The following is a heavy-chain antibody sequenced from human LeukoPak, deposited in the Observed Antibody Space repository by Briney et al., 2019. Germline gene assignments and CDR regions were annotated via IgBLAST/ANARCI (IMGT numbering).Heavy chain of an antibody. CDR2: VNHGGDT. CDR3: ARAAWNGGGGFDP. V-gene: IGHV4-34*01. CDR1: NGSFSGYH. J-gene: IGHJ5*02. Sequence: SETLSLTCAVYNGSFSGYHWSWIRQSPERGLEWIGEVNHGGDTNYNPSLRSRVAISLDTSKNHFSLKLRSVTAADTAVYNCARAAWNGGGGFDPWGRGTLVTVSS. D-gene: IGHD3-16*01.